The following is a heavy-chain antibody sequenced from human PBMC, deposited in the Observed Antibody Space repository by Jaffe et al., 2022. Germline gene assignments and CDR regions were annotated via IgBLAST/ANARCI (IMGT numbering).Heavy chain of an antibody. J-gene: IGHJ6*03. CDR1: GFTFSSYS. V-gene: IGHV3-21*01. D-gene: IGHD6-6*01. Sequence: EVQLVESGGGLVKPGGSLRLSCAASGFTFSSYSMNWVRQAPGKGLEWVSSISSSSSYIYYADSVKGRFTISRDNAKNSLYLQMNSLRAEDTAVYYCAGKSSPGVYYYYYYMDVWGKGTTVTVSS. CDR2: ISSSSSYI. CDR3: AGKSSPGVYYYYYYMDV.